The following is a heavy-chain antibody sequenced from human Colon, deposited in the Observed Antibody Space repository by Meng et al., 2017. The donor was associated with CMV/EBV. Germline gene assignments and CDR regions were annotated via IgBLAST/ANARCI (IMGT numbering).Heavy chain of an antibody. D-gene: IGHD3-10*01. Sequence: GSLRLSCAVSGGSITQNYWSWIRQAPGKGLEWIGYSYYSGSTNYNPSLKSRVTISVDTSKNQFSLRLTSVTAADTAVYYCARAARDRIHYYGSGSYFASWGQGTLATVSS. CDR3: ARAARDRIHYYGSGSYFAS. V-gene: IGHV4-59*01. CDR2: SYYSGST. CDR1: GGSITQNY. J-gene: IGHJ4*02.